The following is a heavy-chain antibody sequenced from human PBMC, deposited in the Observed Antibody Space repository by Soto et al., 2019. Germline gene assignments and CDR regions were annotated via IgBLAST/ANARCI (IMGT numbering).Heavy chain of an antibody. V-gene: IGHV4-39*02. J-gene: IGHJ4*02. CDR2: ISYSDGS. D-gene: IGHD5-18*01. CDR1: GGSISSRGSMSGRSFY. CDR3: ARDPTFSYCDN. Sequence: SETLSLTCTVSGGSISSRGSMSGRSFYWGWMRQPPGKGLEWIASISYSDGSFYNSSLKSRLTISVDTSKNQFSLSLRYVTSADTAVHYCARDPTFSYCDNWGQGTLVTVSS.